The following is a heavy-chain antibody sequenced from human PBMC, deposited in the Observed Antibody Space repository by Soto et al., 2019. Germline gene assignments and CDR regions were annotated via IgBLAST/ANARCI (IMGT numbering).Heavy chain of an antibody. J-gene: IGHJ4*02. V-gene: IGHV4-30-4*01. D-gene: IGHD6-6*01. CDR1: GGSISSGDYY. Sequence: SETLSLTCTVSGGSISSGDYYWSWIRQPPGKGLEWIGYIYYSGSTYYNPSLKSRVTISLGTSKNQFSLKLSSVTAADTAVYYCARVGSSIAVRSFDYWGQGTLVTVSS. CDR2: IYYSGST. CDR3: ARVGSSIAVRSFDY.